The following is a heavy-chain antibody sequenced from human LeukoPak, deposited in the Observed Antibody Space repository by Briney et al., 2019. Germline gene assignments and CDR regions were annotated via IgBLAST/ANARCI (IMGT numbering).Heavy chain of an antibody. CDR2: ISWNSGSI. CDR1: GFTCDDYA. Sequence: GGSLRLSCAASGFTCDDYAMHWVRQAPGKGLEWVSGISWNSGSIGYADSVKGRFTISRDNAKNSLYLQMNSLRAEDTALYYCAKDINYYGSGSFDYWGQGTLVTVSS. D-gene: IGHD3-10*01. CDR3: AKDINYYGSGSFDY. J-gene: IGHJ4*02. V-gene: IGHV3-9*01.